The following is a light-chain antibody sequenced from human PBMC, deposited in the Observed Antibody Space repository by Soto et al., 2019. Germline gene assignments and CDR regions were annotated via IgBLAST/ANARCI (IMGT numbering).Light chain of an antibody. CDR1: SSDVGGYNY. CDR3: SSFTISSTLV. Sequence: QSALTQPASVSGSPGQSITISCTGTSSDVGGYNYVSWYQQHPGEAPRLIIYDVSNRASGVSNRFSGSKSGNTASLTISGRRAEDEADYYCSSFTISSTLVFGGWTKLTV. CDR2: DVS. V-gene: IGLV2-14*01. J-gene: IGLJ2*01.